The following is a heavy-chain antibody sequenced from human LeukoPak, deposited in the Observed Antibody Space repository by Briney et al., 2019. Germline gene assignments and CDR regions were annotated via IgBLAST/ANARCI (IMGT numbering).Heavy chain of an antibody. CDR1: GGSISGHY. Sequence: SETLSLTCTVSGGSISGHYWSWIRQSPGKGLEWIGFMHYSGNTNRNPSLRSRLTISMHTSKNHFSLKMSSVTAADTAVYYCARDSPFEWDVFGDSFDIWGQGTVVTVSS. CDR2: MHYSGNT. J-gene: IGHJ3*02. V-gene: IGHV4-59*11. CDR3: ARDSPFEWDVFGDSFDI. D-gene: IGHD1-26*01.